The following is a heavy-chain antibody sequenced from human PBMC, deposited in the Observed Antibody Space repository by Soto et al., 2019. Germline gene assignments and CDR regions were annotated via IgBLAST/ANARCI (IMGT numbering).Heavy chain of an antibody. D-gene: IGHD1-26*01. CDR2: IYYSGST. CDR1: GGSISSGGYY. V-gene: IGHV4-31*03. Sequence: SETLSLTCTVSGGSISSGGYYWSWIRQHPGKGLEWIGYIYYSGSTYYNPSLKSRVTISVDTSKNQFSLELSSVTAADTAVYYCARGVQWELYYFDYWGQGTLVTVSS. CDR3: ARGVQWELYYFDY. J-gene: IGHJ4*02.